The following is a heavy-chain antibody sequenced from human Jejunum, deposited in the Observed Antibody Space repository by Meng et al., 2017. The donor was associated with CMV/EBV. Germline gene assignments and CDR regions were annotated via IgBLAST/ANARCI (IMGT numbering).Heavy chain of an antibody. CDR2: ITTYNGNT. J-gene: IGHJ4*02. CDR1: YDFSSHG. V-gene: IGHV1-18*01. D-gene: IGHD1-26*01. Sequence: YDFSSHGIAWVRKVPGKGFEWMGWITTYNGNTNYAQKFQGRVTVTTATSSSTVYMELRSLKYDDTAVYYCARRIPIMGGATAFDYWGQGTLVTVSS. CDR3: ARRIPIMGGATAFDY.